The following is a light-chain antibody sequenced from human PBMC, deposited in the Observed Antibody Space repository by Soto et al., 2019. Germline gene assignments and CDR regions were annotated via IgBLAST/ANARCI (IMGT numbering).Light chain of an antibody. V-gene: IGKV1-39*01. CDR2: AAT. CDR3: QQTHSTPVT. J-gene: IGKJ5*01. Sequence: DIQMTQSPSSLSASVGDRVTVTCRTSQNIYNYLNWYQQRPGKAPKLLIYAATSVQSGVPSRFSGSGSGTDFTLTISSLHPEDFATYYCQQTHSTPVTVSQGTRLDVK. CDR1: QNIYNY.